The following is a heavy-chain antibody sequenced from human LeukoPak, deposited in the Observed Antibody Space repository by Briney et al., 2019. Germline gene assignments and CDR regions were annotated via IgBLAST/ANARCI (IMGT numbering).Heavy chain of an antibody. V-gene: IGHV3-21*01. CDR1: GFTFSTYS. CDR3: ASPEYTSSTGFDY. Sequence: GGSLRLSFAASGFTFSTYSMNWVRQAPGKELEWVSSISSSSSYIYYADSVKARFTISRDNAKNSLYLQMNSLRAEDTAVYYCASPEYTSSTGFDYWGQGTLVTVSS. J-gene: IGHJ4*02. D-gene: IGHD6-6*01. CDR2: ISSSSSYI.